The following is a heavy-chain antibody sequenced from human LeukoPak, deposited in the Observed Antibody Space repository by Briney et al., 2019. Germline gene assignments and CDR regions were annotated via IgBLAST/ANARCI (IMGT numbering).Heavy chain of an antibody. CDR1: GFTFSSYG. J-gene: IGHJ4*02. CDR3: ARDRDYYGSGSYYPGLDY. V-gene: IGHV3-30*02. Sequence: GGSLRLSCAASGFTFSSYGMHWVRQAPGKGLEGVAFIRYDGSNKYYADSVKGRFTISRDNSKNTLYLQMNSLRAEDTAVYYCARDRDYYGSGSYYPGLDYWGQGTLVTVSS. D-gene: IGHD3-10*01. CDR2: IRYDGSNK.